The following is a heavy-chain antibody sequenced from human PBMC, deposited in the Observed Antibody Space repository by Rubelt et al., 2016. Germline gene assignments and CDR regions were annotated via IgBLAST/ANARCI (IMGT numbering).Heavy chain of an antibody. V-gene: IGHV1-2*04. CDR1: GYTFTGYY. J-gene: IGHJ3*02. CDR3: ARGSWFRGAFDI. CDR2: INPNSGGT. D-gene: IGHD6-13*01. Sequence: QVQLVQSGAEVKKPGASVKVSCKASGYTFTGYYMHWVRQAPGQGLEWMGWINPNSGGTNYARNVKGWVTMPRDTAISTAYMELGRLGSDDTAVYYCARGSWFRGAFDIWGQGTMVTVSS.